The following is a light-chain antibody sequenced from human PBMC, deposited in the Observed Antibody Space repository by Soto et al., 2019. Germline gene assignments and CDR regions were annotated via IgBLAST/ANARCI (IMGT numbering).Light chain of an antibody. Sequence: QSVLTQPPSASGTPGQRVTISCSGSSSNIGSNYVYWYQQLPGTAPKLLIYRNNHRPSGVPDRFSGSKSGTSASLAISGLRSEDEADYYGAAWDDSLSGWVFGGGTKLTVL. CDR3: AAWDDSLSGWV. J-gene: IGLJ3*02. V-gene: IGLV1-47*01. CDR2: RNN. CDR1: SSNIGSNY.